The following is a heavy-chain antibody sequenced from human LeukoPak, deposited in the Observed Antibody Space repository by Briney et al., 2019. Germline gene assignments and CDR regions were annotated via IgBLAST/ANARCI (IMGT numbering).Heavy chain of an antibody. D-gene: IGHD2-21*02. J-gene: IGHJ6*02. Sequence: GASVKVSCKASGGTFSSYAISWVRQAPGQGLEWMGRIIPILGIANYAQKFQGRVTITADKSTSTAYMELSSLRSEDTAVYYCARDTIVVVTASYYYYGMDVWGQGTTVTVSS. CDR3: ARDTIVVVTASYYYYGMDV. V-gene: IGHV1-69*04. CDR1: GGTFSSYA. CDR2: IIPILGIA.